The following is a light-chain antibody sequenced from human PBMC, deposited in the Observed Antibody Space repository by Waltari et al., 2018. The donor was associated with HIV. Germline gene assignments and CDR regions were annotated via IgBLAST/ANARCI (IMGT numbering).Light chain of an antibody. CDR2: DTS. CDR1: QSVGRY. CDR3: QQRSTWPPVT. V-gene: IGKV3-11*01. J-gene: IGKJ4*01. Sequence: EVVLTQSPATLSLSPGERATLSCTASQSVGRYLAWYQQKPGQSPRLLIYDTSTRAAGIPARVSGGGSATDVTLTISSVEPEDSAVYYCQQRSTWPPVTFGGGTRVEIK.